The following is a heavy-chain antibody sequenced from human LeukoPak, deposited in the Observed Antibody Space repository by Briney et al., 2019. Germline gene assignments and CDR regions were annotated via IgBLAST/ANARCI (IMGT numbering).Heavy chain of an antibody. CDR3: ARPRSGSGSYYYYYGMDV. V-gene: IGHV1-69*01. J-gene: IGHJ6*02. D-gene: IGHD3-10*01. CDR1: GGTFSSYA. CDR2: IIPIFGTA. Sequence: GASVKVSCKASGGTFSSYAISWVRQAPGQGLEWMGGIIPIFGTANYAQKFQGRVTITADESTSTAYMELSSLRSEDTAVYYCARPRSGSGSYYYYYGMDVWGQGTTVTVSS.